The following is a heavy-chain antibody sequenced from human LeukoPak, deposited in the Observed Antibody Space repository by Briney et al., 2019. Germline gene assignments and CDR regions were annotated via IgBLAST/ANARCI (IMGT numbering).Heavy chain of an antibody. CDR2: INSDGSTT. V-gene: IGHV3-74*01. CDR3: ARSGGGYFDY. J-gene: IGHJ4*02. Sequence: QPGGSLRLSCAASGFTFSGYWMHWVRQAPRKWLVWVSRINSDGSTTSYADSVQGRFTISRDNAKNTLYLQMNSLIAEDTAVYYCARSGGGYFDYWGQGTLVTVSS. D-gene: IGHD3-16*01. CDR1: GFTFSGYW.